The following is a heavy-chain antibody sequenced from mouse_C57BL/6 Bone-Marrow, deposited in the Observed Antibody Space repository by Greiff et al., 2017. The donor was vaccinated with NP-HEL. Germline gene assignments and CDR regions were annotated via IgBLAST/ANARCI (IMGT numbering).Heavy chain of an antibody. Sequence: VQLQQSGPGLVKPSQSLSLTCSVTGYSITSGYYWNWIRQFPGNKLEWMGYISYDGSNNYNPSLKNRISITRDTSKNQFFLKLNSVTTEDTATYYCASLLPYYCDYWGQGTTLTVSS. CDR3: ASLLPYYCDY. J-gene: IGHJ2*01. CDR1: GYSITSGYY. V-gene: IGHV3-6*01. CDR2: ISYDGSN.